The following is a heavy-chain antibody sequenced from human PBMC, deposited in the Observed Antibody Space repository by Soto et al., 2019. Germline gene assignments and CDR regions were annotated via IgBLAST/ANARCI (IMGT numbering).Heavy chain of an antibody. Sequence: QVQLVQSGAEEKKPGASVKVSCKASGYTFTSYAMHWVRQAPGQRLEWMGWINAGNGNTKYSQKFQGRVTITRDTSASTAYMELRSLRSEDTAVYYCARGWGYCSGGSCYELDYWGQGTLVTVSS. J-gene: IGHJ4*02. V-gene: IGHV1-3*05. CDR2: INAGNGNT. CDR3: ARGWGYCSGGSCYELDY. CDR1: GYTFTSYA. D-gene: IGHD2-15*01.